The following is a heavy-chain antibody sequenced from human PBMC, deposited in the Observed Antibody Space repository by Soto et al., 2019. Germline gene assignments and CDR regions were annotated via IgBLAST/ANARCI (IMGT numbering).Heavy chain of an antibody. V-gene: IGHV1-69*12. CDR3: ARVEAVAVVYNYHGLDV. D-gene: IGHD6-19*01. CDR2: IVPIFGTT. J-gene: IGHJ6*02. Sequence: QVQLVQSGAEVKKPGSSVKVSCTVSGGTFSNYAIDWVRLAPGHGLEWMGGIVPIFGTTYYTQKFQGRATIIADDSTTTAYLEMSSLRSEDTAIYYCARVEAVAVVYNYHGLDVWGQGTAVTVSS. CDR1: GGTFSNYA.